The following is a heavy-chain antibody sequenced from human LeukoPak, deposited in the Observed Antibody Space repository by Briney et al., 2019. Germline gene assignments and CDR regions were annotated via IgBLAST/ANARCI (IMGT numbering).Heavy chain of an antibody. CDR1: GFTFSSYW. J-gene: IGHJ4*02. CDR3: ATLGGGHSLDY. V-gene: IGHV3-74*01. CDR2: INSDGSST. D-gene: IGHD5-18*01. Sequence: GVYLRLSCAASGFTFSSYWMHWVRQAPGKGLVWVARINSDGSSTSYADSVKGRFTISRDNAKNTLYLQMNSLRAEDTAVYYCATLGGGHSLDYWGQGTLVTVSS.